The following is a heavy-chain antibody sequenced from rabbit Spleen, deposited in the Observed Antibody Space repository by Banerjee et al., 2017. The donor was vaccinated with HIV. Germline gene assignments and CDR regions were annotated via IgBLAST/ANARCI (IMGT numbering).Heavy chain of an antibody. Sequence: QEQLVESGGGLVQPGGSLKLSCKASGFDLSSYGVSWVRQAPGKGLEWIGYIDPIFGATYYATWVSGRFTISSHNAQNTLYLQLNSLTAADTATYFCVRGASSSGYYSLWGPGTLVTVS. CDR2: IDPIFGAT. D-gene: IGHD1-1*01. CDR1: GFDLSSYG. CDR3: VRGASSSGYYSL. J-gene: IGHJ4*01. V-gene: IGHV1S47*01.